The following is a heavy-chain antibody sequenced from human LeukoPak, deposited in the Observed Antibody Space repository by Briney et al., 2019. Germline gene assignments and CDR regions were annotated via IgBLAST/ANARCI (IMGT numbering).Heavy chain of an antibody. CDR3: AKLGGPDVFDI. D-gene: IGHD3-16*01. Sequence: PGGSLRLSCAASGFTVSSIYMSWVRQAPGRGLEWVSTLGDPGAITYYTDSVKGRFTISRDGSKNTLYLQMSSLRAEDTAMYYCAKLGGPDVFDIWGQGTLVTVSS. CDR1: GFTVSSIY. CDR2: LGDPGAIT. J-gene: IGHJ3*02. V-gene: IGHV3-23*01.